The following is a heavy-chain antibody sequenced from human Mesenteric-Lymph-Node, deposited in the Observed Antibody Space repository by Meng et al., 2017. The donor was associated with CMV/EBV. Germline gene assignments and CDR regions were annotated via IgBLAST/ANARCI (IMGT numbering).Heavy chain of an antibody. CDR1: GFTFSSYE. V-gene: IGHV3-48*03. D-gene: IGHD2-2*01. CDR2: ISSSGSTI. CDR3: AKDQYCSSTSCYDAFDI. Sequence: GGSLRLSCAASGFTFSSYEMNWVRQAPGKGLEWVSYISSSGSTIYYADSVKGRFTISRDNAKNSLYLQMNSLRAEDTAVYYCAKDQYCSSTSCYDAFDIWGQGTMVTVSS. J-gene: IGHJ3*02.